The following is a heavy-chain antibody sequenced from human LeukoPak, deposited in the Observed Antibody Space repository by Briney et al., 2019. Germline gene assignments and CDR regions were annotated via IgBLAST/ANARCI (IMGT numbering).Heavy chain of an antibody. CDR2: ISWNSGSI. J-gene: IGHJ4*02. V-gene: IGHV3-9*01. D-gene: IGHD3-22*01. CDR3: AKDINDSSGYYDY. Sequence: TGGSLRLSCAASGLTFDDYAMHWVRQAPGKGLEWVSGISWNSGSIAYADSVKGRFTISRDNAKNSLYLQMNSLRAEDTALYYCAKDINDSSGYYDYWGQGTLVTVSS. CDR1: GLTFDDYA.